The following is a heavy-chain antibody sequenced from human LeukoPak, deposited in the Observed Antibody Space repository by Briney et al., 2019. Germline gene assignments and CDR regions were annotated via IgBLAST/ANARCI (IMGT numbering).Heavy chain of an antibody. D-gene: IGHD3-22*01. CDR3: ARDWGTRYYYDSSGYDY. Sequence: GGSPRLSCAAPRFTFSSYEMNSVRQAPGKGREWVSYISSSGSTTYYADSVKGRFTSSRDNAKDSLYLQMNSLRAEDTAVYYCARDWGTRYYYDSSGYDYWGQGALVTVSS. CDR2: ISSSGSTT. V-gene: IGHV3-48*03. J-gene: IGHJ4*02. CDR1: RFTFSSYE.